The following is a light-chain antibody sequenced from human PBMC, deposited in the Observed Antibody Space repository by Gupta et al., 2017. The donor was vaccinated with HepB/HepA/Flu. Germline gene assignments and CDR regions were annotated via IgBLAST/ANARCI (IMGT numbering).Light chain of an antibody. J-gene: IGLJ2*01. V-gene: IGLV2-14*01. CDR2: DVS. CDR3: SSYTNSCTVV. Sequence: QSALTQPASVSGSPGQSIAISCTGTSSDVGGYNYVSWYQQHPGKAPKLIIYDVSKRPSRVANRDPGSESDYADTLTMSGLQAEDEDEYDCSSYTNSCTVVFGAGTKLTVL. CDR1: SSDVGGYNY.